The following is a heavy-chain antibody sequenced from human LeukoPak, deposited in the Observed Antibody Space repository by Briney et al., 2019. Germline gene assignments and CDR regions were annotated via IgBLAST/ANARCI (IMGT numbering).Heavy chain of an antibody. CDR3: ARHVQDTAMVTPLYYFDY. CDR1: GGSISSYY. V-gene: IGHV4-59*08. Sequence: SETLSLTCTVSGGSISSYYWSWIRQTPGKGLEWIGYIYYSGSTKYNPSLKSRVTISVDTSKNQFSLKLSSVTAADTAMYYCARHVQDTAMVTPLYYFDYWGQGTLVTVSS. D-gene: IGHD5-18*01. J-gene: IGHJ4*02. CDR2: IYYSGST.